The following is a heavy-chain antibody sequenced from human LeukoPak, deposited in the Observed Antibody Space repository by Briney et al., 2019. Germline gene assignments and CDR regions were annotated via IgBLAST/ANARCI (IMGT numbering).Heavy chain of an antibody. CDR3: AKRLLYYYGSGSYIDY. V-gene: IGHV3-23*01. J-gene: IGHJ4*02. D-gene: IGHD3-10*01. Sequence: GGSLRLSCAASAFTFNNYAMSWVRQVPAKGLECVSSISGSGNSTYYADSVKGRFTISRDNSKNTLFLQMNSLRAEDTAVYYCAKRLLYYYGSGSYIDYWGQGTTVTVSS. CDR1: AFTFNNYA. CDR2: ISGSGNST.